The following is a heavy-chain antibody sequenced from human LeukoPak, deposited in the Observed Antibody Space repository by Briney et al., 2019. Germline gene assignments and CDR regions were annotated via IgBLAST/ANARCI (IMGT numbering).Heavy chain of an antibody. D-gene: IGHD1-26*01. CDR2: ISYDGSNK. V-gene: IGHV3-30*18. CDR1: GFTFSSYA. J-gene: IGHJ4*02. Sequence: GGSLRLSCAASGFTFSSYAMSWVRQAPGKGLEWVAVISYDGSNKYYADSVKGRFTISRDNSKNTLYLQMNSLRAEDTAVHYCAKQGSYYSFDYWGQGTLVTVSS. CDR3: AKQGSYYSFDY.